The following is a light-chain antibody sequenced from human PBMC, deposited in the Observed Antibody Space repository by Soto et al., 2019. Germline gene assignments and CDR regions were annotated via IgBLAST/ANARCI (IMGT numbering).Light chain of an antibody. J-gene: IGKJ5*01. CDR3: QQYNQWPT. Sequence: DIVSAPSPSTRSFSPRVRAALSCRASQSVSRYLAWYQHKPGQAPRLLIYDASDRAAGIPPRFSGSGSGTEFTLTISSLQSEDSALYYCQQYNQWPTVGQGTRLEIK. CDR2: DAS. V-gene: IGKV3-15*01. CDR1: QSVSRY.